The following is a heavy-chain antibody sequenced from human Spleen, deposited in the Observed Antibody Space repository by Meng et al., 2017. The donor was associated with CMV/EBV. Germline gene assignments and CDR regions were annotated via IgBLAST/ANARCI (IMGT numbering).Heavy chain of an antibody. CDR1: GRPFSSYA. J-gene: IGHJ5*02. CDR3: ASGSIAAAGGRFDP. CDR2: IIPIFGTA. V-gene: IGHV1-69*05. Sequence: SGRPFSSYALRWLRQPPGQGLEWMGGIIPIFGTANYAQKFQGRVTITTDESTSTAYMELSSLRSEDTAVYYCASGSIAAAGGRFDPWGQGTLVTVSS. D-gene: IGHD6-13*01.